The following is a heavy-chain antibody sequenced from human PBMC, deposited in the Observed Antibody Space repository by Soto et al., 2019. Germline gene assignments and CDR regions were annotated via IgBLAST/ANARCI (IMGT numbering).Heavy chain of an antibody. CDR3: ARDLYDFWSGYPHYYYYYMAV. V-gene: IGHV3-33*01. D-gene: IGHD3-3*01. CDR1: GFTFSSYG. CDR2: IWDDGSNK. J-gene: IGHJ6*03. Sequence: QVQLVESGGGVVQPGRSLRLSCAASGFTFSSYGMHWVRQAPGKGLEWVAVIWDDGSNKYYADSVKGRFTISRANSKNTLYEQMTSLRAEDTGVSYCARDLYDFWSGYPHYYYYYMAVWGKGTKVTVSS.